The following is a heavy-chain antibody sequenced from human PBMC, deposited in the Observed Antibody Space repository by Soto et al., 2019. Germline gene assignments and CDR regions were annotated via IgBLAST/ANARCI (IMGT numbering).Heavy chain of an antibody. V-gene: IGHV1-69*13. J-gene: IGHJ6*02. D-gene: IGHD2-2*01. Sequence: SVKVSCTDSVGEFRGYASSWVRQAPGQGLEWMGGILPIFGSPSHAQKFQGRVTVTADESTSTAYLELTSLTSEYTAMYYCVFGDCTTTSCSSYFYGLDLCRQGSPVTV. CDR2: ILPIFGSP. CDR3: VFGDCTTTSCSSYFYGLDL. CDR1: VGEFRGYA.